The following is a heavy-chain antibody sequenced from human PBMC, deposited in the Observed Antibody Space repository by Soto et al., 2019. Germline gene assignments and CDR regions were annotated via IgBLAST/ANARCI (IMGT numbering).Heavy chain of an antibody. D-gene: IGHD3-10*01. CDR3: GTDQWGGAFDI. V-gene: IGHV3-7*01. CDR1: GFTLSKYW. Sequence: GGSLRLSCAATGFTLSKYWMAWVRQTPGKGPEFVANIREDGKEINYVDSVKGRFTISRDNARNSLFLQMNSLRDDDTAVYYCGTDQWGGAFDIGGQGTMVTVSS. J-gene: IGHJ3*02. CDR2: IREDGKEI.